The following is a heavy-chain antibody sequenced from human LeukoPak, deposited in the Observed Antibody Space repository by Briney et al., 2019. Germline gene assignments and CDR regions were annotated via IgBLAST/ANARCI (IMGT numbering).Heavy chain of an antibody. V-gene: IGHV4-59*12. J-gene: IGHJ4*02. CDR1: GGSISSYY. CDR2: IYYSGST. Sequence: SETLSLTYTVSGGSISSYYWSWIRQPPGKGLEWIGYIYYSGSTYYNPSLKSRVTISVDRSKNQFSLKLSSVTAADTAVYYCAREGVAARREYYFDYWGQGTLVTVSS. CDR3: AREGVAARREYYFDY. D-gene: IGHD6-13*01.